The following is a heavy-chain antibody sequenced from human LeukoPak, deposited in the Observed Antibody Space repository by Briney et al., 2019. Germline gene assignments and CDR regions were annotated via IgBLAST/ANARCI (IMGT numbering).Heavy chain of an antibody. D-gene: IGHD3-3*01. CDR1: GGTFSNYA. CDR2: IIPIFGTA. CDR3: ARAGAYYDFWSGFRPYYYYMDV. J-gene: IGHJ6*03. V-gene: IGHV1-69*05. Sequence: GASVKVSCKASGGTFSNYAISWVRQAPGQGLEWMGGIIPIFGTANYAQKFQGRVTITTDESTSTAYMELSSLRSEDTAVYYCARAGAYYDFWSGFRPYYYYMDVWGKGTTVTVSS.